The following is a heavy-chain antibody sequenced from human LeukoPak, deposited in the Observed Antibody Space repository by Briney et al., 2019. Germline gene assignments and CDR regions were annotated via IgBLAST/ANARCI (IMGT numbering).Heavy chain of an antibody. CDR3: AKVPSDSSDAFDI. CDR1: GGTFSSYA. CDR2: ISGSGGST. Sequence: GASVKVSCKASGGTFSSYAMSWVRQAPGKGLEWVSAISGSGGSTYYADSVKGRFTISRDNSKNTLYLQMNSLRAEDTAVYYCAKVPSDSSDAFDIWGQGTMVTVSS. J-gene: IGHJ3*02. D-gene: IGHD6-13*01. V-gene: IGHV3-23*01.